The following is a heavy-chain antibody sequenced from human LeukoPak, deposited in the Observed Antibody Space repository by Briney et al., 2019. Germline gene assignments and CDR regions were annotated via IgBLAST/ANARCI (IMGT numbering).Heavy chain of an antibody. CDR2: IWYDGSNK. D-gene: IGHD4-23*01. J-gene: IGHJ4*02. Sequence: GGSLRLSCAEPGDTPRSYGMHSVRPAPGKGLEWVAVIWYDGSNKYYADSVKGRFTISRDNSKNTLYLQMNSLRAEDTAVYYCARVGDLTTVVTYYFDYWGQGTLVTVSS. CDR3: ARVGDLTTVVTYYFDY. V-gene: IGHV3-33*01. CDR1: GDTPRSYG.